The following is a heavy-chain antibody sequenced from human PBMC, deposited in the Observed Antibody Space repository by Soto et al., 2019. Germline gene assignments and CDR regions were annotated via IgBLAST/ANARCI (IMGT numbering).Heavy chain of an antibody. V-gene: IGHV1-69*12. CDR1: GVTFSSYA. J-gene: IGHJ6*02. CDR3: ASPPTTGNSYYYGMDV. Sequence: QGELVQSGAEVKKPGSSVKVSCKASGVTFSSYAISWVRQAPGQGLEWMGGIIPIFGTANYAQKFQGRVTITADESTSTAYMDLSSLRSEDTAVYYCASPPTTGNSYYYGMDVWGQGTTVTVSS. CDR2: IIPIFGTA. D-gene: IGHD4-17*01.